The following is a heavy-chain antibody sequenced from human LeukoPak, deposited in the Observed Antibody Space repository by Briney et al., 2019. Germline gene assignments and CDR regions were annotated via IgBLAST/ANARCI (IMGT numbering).Heavy chain of an antibody. CDR3: ARTGVVVTAISGFDI. CDR2: VNGGNGNT. Sequence: ASVKVSCKASGYIFTSYAMHWVRQAPGQRLEWMGWVNGGNGNTKYSQKFQDRVGITRDTSASTAYMELSSLRSEDTAVYYCARTGVVVTAISGFDIWGQGTTVTVSS. V-gene: IGHV1-3*01. CDR1: GYIFTSYA. D-gene: IGHD2-21*02. J-gene: IGHJ3*02.